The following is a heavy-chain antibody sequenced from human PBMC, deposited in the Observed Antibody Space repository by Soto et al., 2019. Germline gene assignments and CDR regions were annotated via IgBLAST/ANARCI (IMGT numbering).Heavy chain of an antibody. Sequence: ASVKVSCKASGYTFTSYAMHWLRQASGQRLEWMGWINAGNGNTKYSQKFQGRVTITRDTSASTAYMELSSLRSEDTAVYYCATPGSGYPPYYYYGMDVWGQGTTVTVSS. CDR2: INAGNGNT. V-gene: IGHV1-3*01. CDR1: GYTFTSYA. J-gene: IGHJ6*02. CDR3: ATPGSGYPPYYYYGMDV. D-gene: IGHD3-3*01.